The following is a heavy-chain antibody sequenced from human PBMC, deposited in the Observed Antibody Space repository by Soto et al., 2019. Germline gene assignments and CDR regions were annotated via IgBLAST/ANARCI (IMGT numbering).Heavy chain of an antibody. Sequence: QVHLQESGPGLVNPLETLSLTCTVSGTSVFGANWWGWVRQPPGKGLEWIGEIHSSGNTDYNPSLKSRVTISVDTSKNEFSLKLTSVTAADTAVYYCARTGPYSSGNNWGQGTLVAVSS. J-gene: IGHJ4*02. D-gene: IGHD3-22*01. CDR1: GTSVFGANW. CDR3: ARTGPYSSGNN. V-gene: IGHV4-4*02. CDR2: IHSSGNT.